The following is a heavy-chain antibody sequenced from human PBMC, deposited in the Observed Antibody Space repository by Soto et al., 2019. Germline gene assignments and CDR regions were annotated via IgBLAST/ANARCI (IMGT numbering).Heavy chain of an antibody. CDR3: ARDSWKDVSDY. J-gene: IGHJ4*02. CDR1: GFTFSDYW. D-gene: IGHD1-1*01. V-gene: IGHV3-7*03. CDR2: IKHDGSET. Sequence: DVHLVQSGGGLVQPGGSLRLSCATSGFTFSDYWMSWVGQAPKKGLEWVANIKHDGSETYYVDSVKGRFTISRDNARNSVYLQMSSLRAEDTALYYCARDSWKDVSDYWGQGALVTVSS.